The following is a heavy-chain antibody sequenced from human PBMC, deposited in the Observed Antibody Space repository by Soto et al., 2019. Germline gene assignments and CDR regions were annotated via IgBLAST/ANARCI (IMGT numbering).Heavy chain of an antibody. CDR3: TRILESRQVGVEGLADY. CDR2: IRSKANSYAT. CDR1: GFTFSDSA. V-gene: IGHV3-73*02. J-gene: IGHJ4*02. Sequence: EVQLVESGGGLVQPGGSLKLSCAASGFTFSDSAMHWVRQASGKGLEWVGRIRSKANSYATAYTASVTGRFTISRDDSKNTAYLQMNSLKTDDTAISYCTRILESRQVGVEGLADYWGQGTLVTVSS.